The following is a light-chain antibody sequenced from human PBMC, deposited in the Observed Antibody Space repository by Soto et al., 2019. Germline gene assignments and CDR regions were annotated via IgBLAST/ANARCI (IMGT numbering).Light chain of an antibody. CDR1: SSNIGGYNV. V-gene: IGLV2-23*01. CDR2: EGI. J-gene: IGLJ1*01. CDR3: CSYVGATTYV. Sequence: QSSLTQPASVSGSPGQSITISCSGTSSNIGGYNVVSWYQQQPGNAPKVIVYEGIKRPSGVSDRFSGSTSGSTASLTISGLQAEDEAEYYCCSYVGATTYVFGSGTKVTVL.